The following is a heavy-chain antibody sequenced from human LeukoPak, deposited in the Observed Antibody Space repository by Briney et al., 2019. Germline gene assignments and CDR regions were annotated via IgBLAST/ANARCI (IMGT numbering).Heavy chain of an antibody. CDR1: GFAFSSYA. J-gene: IGHJ4*02. Sequence: PGGSLRLSCSASGFAFSSYALHWVRQAPGKGPEYVSAITSDGGTTYYADSVKGRFTISRDNSKNTLYLQMNSLRAEDTAVYYCARDIGGSYYFDYWGQGTLVTVSS. V-gene: IGHV3-64*04. D-gene: IGHD3-16*01. CDR3: ARDIGGSYYFDY. CDR2: ITSDGGTT.